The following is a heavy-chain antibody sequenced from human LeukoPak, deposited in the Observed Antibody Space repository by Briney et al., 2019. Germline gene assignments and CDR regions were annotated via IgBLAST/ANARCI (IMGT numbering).Heavy chain of an antibody. CDR1: GFTSSSYA. J-gene: IGHJ4*02. CDR2: ISGSGGST. CDR3: AKDASRGAVAGQFDY. D-gene: IGHD6-19*01. V-gene: IGHV3-23*01. Sequence: GGSLRLSCAASGFTSSSYAMSWVRQAPGKGLEWVSSISGSGGSTYYADSVKGRFTISRDNSENTLYLQMNSLRAEDTAVYHCAKDASRGAVAGQFDYWGQGTLVTVSS.